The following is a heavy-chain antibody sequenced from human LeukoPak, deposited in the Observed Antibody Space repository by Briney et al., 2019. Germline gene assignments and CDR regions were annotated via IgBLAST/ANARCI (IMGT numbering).Heavy chain of an antibody. V-gene: IGHV1-18*01. CDR1: GYTFTSYG. CDR2: ISAYNDNT. J-gene: IGHJ5*02. CDR3: ATDGGSGTFNWFDP. D-gene: IGHD3-10*01. Sequence: GASVKVSCKASGYTFTSYGISWVRQAPGQGLEWMGWISAYNDNTNYAQKLQGRVTMTTDTSTSTAYMELSSLRSEDTAVYYCATDGGSGTFNWFDPWGQGTLVTVSS.